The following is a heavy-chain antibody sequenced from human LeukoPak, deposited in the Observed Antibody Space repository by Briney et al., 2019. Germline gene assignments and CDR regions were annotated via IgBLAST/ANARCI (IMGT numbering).Heavy chain of an antibody. D-gene: IGHD6-19*01. V-gene: IGHV1-2*02. CDR1: GYTFTAHY. CDR2: INPNSGGT. J-gene: IGHJ3*01. Sequence: ASVKVSCKASGYTFTAHYMHWVRQAPGQGLEWMGWINPNSGGTNYAQKFQGRVTMTRDTSISTAYMELNSLRSDDTVVYFCARAVADAFDVWGQGTMVTVSS. CDR3: ARAVADAFDV.